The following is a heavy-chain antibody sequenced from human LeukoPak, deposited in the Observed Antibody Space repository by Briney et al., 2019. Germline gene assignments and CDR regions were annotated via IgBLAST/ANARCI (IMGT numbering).Heavy chain of an antibody. D-gene: IGHD3-16*01. CDR3: ASLYGYDY. J-gene: IGHJ4*02. V-gene: IGHV3-7*01. CDR2: IKQDGSEK. Sequence: GGSLRLSCAASGFTCSSYWMSLVRQAPGKGLEWVANIKQDGSEKYYVDSVKGRFTISRDNAKNSLYLQMNSLRAEDTAVYYCASLYGYDYWGQGTLVTVSS. CDR1: GFTCSSYW.